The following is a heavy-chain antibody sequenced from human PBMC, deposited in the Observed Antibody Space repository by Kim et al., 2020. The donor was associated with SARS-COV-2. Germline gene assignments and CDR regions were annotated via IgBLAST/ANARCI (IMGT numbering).Heavy chain of an antibody. CDR3: ASGRDWPNGSPDAFDI. D-gene: IGHD1-26*01. V-gene: IGHV3-11*04. CDR1: GFTFSDYY. Sequence: GGSLRLSCAASGFTFSDYYMSWIRQAPGKGLEWVSYISCGGSTIYYADSVKGRFTISRDNAKNSLYLQMNSLRAEDTAVYYCASGRDWPNGSPDAFDICGQRTVVTVSS. J-gene: IGHJ3*02. CDR2: ISCGGSTI.